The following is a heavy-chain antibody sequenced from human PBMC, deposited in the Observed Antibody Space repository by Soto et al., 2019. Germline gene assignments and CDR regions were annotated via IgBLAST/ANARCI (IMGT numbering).Heavy chain of an antibody. CDR2: ISYDGSNK. CDR3: AKAQEVAPFDY. Sequence: PGGSLRLSCAASGFTFSSYGMHWVRQAPGKGLEWVAVISYDGSNKYYADSVKGRFTISRDNSKNTLYLQMNSLRAEDTAVYYCAKAQEVAPFDYWGQGTLVTVSS. V-gene: IGHV3-30*18. J-gene: IGHJ4*02. D-gene: IGHD2-2*01. CDR1: GFTFSSYG.